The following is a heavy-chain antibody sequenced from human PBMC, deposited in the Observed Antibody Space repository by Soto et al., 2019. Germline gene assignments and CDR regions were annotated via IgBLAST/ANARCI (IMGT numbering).Heavy chain of an antibody. Sequence: GGSLRLSCAASGFTFSSYGMHWVRQAPGKGLEWVAVISYDGSNKYYADSVKGRFTVSRDNSKNTLYLQMNSLKTEDTAVYYCTTAGSSSSWYDVEFDYWGQGTLVTVSS. V-gene: IGHV3-30*03. J-gene: IGHJ4*02. CDR3: TTAGSSSSWYDVEFDY. D-gene: IGHD6-13*01. CDR1: GFTFSSYG. CDR2: ISYDGSNK.